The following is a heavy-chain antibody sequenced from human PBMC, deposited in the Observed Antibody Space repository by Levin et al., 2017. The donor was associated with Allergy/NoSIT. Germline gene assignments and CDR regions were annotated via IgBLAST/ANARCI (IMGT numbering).Heavy chain of an antibody. CDR2: ISSSSTST. V-gene: IGHV3-48*02. CDR3: ARSRRYCSSTNCFYSSFDY. Sequence: GGSLRLSCAASGFTFSTYSMNWVRQAPGKGLEWVSYISSSSTSTYYEDSVKGRFTISRDNAKNSLYLQMNSLRDEDTAVYYCARSRRYCSSTNCFYSSFDYWGQGTLVTVSS. J-gene: IGHJ4*02. CDR1: GFTFSTYS. D-gene: IGHD2-2*01.